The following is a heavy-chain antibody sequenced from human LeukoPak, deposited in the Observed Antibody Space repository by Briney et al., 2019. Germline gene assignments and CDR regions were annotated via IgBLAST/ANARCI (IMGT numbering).Heavy chain of an antibody. J-gene: IGHJ4*02. D-gene: IGHD4-17*01. V-gene: IGHV3-30*02. CDR2: IRYDGSDK. CDR3: AKDLTTVTTQGDY. Sequence: GRSLRLSCAASGFTFSTYGMHWVRQAPGKGLEWVAFIRYDGSDKYYADSVKGRFAISRDNSKNTVYLQMNSLRTEDTAVYYCAKDLTTVTTQGDYWGQGTLVTVSS. CDR1: GFTFSTYG.